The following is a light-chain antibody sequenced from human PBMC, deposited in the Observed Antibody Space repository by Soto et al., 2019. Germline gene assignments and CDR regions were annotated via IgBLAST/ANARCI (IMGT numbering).Light chain of an antibody. CDR2: AAS. J-gene: IGKJ2*01. CDR1: QSISSY. V-gene: IGKV1-39*01. CDR3: QQSYSTPQT. Sequence: DIQMTQSPSSLSASVGDRVTITCRASQSISSYLNWYQQKPGKAPQFLIYAASSLQSGVPSRFSGSGSGTDFTLTISSLQPEDFATYYCQQSYSTPQTFGQGTKLEIK.